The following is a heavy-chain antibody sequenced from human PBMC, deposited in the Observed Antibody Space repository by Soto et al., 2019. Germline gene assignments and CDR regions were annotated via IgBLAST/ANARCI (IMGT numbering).Heavy chain of an antibody. CDR1: GGSISSGGYY. CDR2: IYYSGST. D-gene: IGHD3-22*01. V-gene: IGHV4-31*03. Sequence: QVQLQESGPGLVKPSQTLSLTCTVSGGSISSGGYYWSWIRQHPGKGLEWIGYIYYSGSTYYNPSLKSRVTISVDTSTTQFSLKLSSVTAADTAVYYCARGTTVYYYDSSGYYDFWGQGTLVTVSS. J-gene: IGHJ4*02. CDR3: ARGTTVYYYDSSGYYDF.